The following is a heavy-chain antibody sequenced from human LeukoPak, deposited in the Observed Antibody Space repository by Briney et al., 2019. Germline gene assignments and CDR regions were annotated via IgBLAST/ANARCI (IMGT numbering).Heavy chain of an antibody. D-gene: IGHD3-10*01. CDR2: IDSDDGK. CDR1: GSSLSTSGMR. Sequence: SGPALVKPTQTLTLTCTFSGSSLSTSGMRGSWIRQPPGMALEWLARIDSDDGKFYSPSMKTRLTISKDTSKNQVVLTMTNMDPVDTATYYCARTQFTMVRGVSSYYFDYWGQGTLVTVSS. V-gene: IGHV2-70*04. J-gene: IGHJ4*02. CDR3: ARTQFTMVRGVSSYYFDY.